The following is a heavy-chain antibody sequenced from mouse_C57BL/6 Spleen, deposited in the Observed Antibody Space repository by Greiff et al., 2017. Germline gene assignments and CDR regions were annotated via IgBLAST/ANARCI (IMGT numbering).Heavy chain of an antibody. J-gene: IGHJ2*01. V-gene: IGHV1-82*01. CDR1: GYAFSSSW. Sequence: VQLQESGPELVKPGASVKISCKASGYAFSSSWMNWVKQRPGKGLEWIGRIYPGDGDTNYNGKFKGKATLTADKSSSTAYMQLSSLTSEDSAVYICARAGGSSLFDYWGQGTTLTVSS. CDR2: IYPGDGDT. D-gene: IGHD1-1*01. CDR3: ARAGGSSLFDY.